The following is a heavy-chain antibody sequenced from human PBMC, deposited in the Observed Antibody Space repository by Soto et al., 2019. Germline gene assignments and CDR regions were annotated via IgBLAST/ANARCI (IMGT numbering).Heavy chain of an antibody. CDR2: IYPGDSDT. CDR3: ARTMVRGHYYYYYGMDV. J-gene: IGHJ6*02. V-gene: IGHV5-51*01. Sequence: GESLKISCKGSGYSFTSYWIGWVRQMPGKGLEWMGIIYPGDSDTRYSPSFQGQVTISADKSISTAYLQWSSLKASDTAMYYCARTMVRGHYYYYYGMDVWGQGATVTVSS. D-gene: IGHD3-10*01. CDR1: GYSFTSYW.